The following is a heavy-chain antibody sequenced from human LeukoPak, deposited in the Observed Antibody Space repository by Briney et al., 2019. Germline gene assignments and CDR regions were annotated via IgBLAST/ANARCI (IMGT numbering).Heavy chain of an antibody. CDR3: ARGSHYFDY. D-gene: IGHD6-6*01. Sequence: PGRSLRLSCAASRFTFSSYAMHWVRQAPGKGLEWVAVISYDGSNKYYADSVKGRFTISRDNSKNTLYLQMNSLRAEDTAVYYCARGSHYFDYWGQGTLVTVSS. V-gene: IGHV3-30*04. CDR2: ISYDGSNK. CDR1: RFTFSSYA. J-gene: IGHJ4*02.